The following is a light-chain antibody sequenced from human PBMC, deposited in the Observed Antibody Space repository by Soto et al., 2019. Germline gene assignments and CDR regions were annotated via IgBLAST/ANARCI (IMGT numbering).Light chain of an antibody. CDR2: TAS. CDR3: QQFTTHPIT. Sequence: DIQLTQSPSFLSASVGDRVTIACRASQDTTTYLAWYQQKPGKAPKLLISTASTLQSGVPSRFSGSGSGTEVTLTISSLQPEDFATYYCQQFTTHPITFGQGTRLDIK. J-gene: IGKJ5*01. V-gene: IGKV1-9*01. CDR1: QDTTTY.